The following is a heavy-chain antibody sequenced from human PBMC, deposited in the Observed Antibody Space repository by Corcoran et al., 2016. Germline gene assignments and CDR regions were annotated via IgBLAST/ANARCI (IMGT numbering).Heavy chain of an antibody. D-gene: IGHD6-6*01. J-gene: IGHJ6*02. V-gene: IGHV1-69*01. Sequence: QVQLVQSGAEVKKPGSSVKVSCKASGGTFSSYAISWVRQAPGQGLEWMGGIIPIFGTANYAQKFQGRVTITADESTSTAYMELSSLRSEDTAGYYWARDEYSSSSGGATYDGMDVWGQGTTVTVSS. CDR1: GGTFSSYA. CDR2: IIPIFGTA. CDR3: ARDEYSSSSGGATYDGMDV.